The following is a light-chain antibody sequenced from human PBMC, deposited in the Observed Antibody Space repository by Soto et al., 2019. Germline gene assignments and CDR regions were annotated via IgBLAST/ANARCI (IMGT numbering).Light chain of an antibody. CDR1: FSDVGGYDY. V-gene: IGLV2-14*01. J-gene: IGLJ1*01. Sequence: QSVLTQPASVSGSPGQSIAISCTGTFSDVGGYDYVSWYQQHPDKAPKLMIYEVTKRPSGVSNRFSGSKSGNTASLTISGLQPEDEADNYCSSHTSGSTRVFGSGTKVTVL. CDR2: EVT. CDR3: SSHTSGSTRV.